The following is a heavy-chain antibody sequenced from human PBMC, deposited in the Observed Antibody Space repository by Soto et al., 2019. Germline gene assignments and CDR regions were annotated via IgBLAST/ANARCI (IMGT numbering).Heavy chain of an antibody. Sequence: SGGSLRLSCAASGFTFSGYAMHWVRQAPGKGLEWVAVISYDGSNKYYADSVKGRFTISRDNSKNTLYLQMNSLRAEDTAVYYCARDPLYYYDSSGYPGYFDYWGQGTLVTVSS. D-gene: IGHD3-22*01. CDR1: GFTFSGYA. J-gene: IGHJ4*02. V-gene: IGHV3-30-3*01. CDR2: ISYDGSNK. CDR3: ARDPLYYYDSSGYPGYFDY.